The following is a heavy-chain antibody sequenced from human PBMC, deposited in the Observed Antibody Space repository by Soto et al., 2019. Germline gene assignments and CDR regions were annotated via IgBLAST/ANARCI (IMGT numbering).Heavy chain of an antibody. D-gene: IGHD1-1*01. CDR1: GFTFSSYA. J-gene: IGHJ4*02. Sequence: GGSLRLSCAASGFTFSSYAMSWVRQAPGKGLEWVSAISGSGVSTYYADSVKGRFTISRDNSKNTLYLQMNSLTAEDTAVYYCARDRTNAHYLDFWGLGTLVTVSS. CDR3: ARDRTNAHYLDF. V-gene: IGHV3-23*01. CDR2: ISGSGVST.